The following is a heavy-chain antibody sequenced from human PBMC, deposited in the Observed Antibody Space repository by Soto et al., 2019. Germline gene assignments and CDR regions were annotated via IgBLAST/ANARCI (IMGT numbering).Heavy chain of an antibody. CDR1: GFTFSRYE. Sequence: EVQLVESGGGLIQPGGSLRLSCAASGFTFSRYEINWVRQAPGKGLEWISYISGSGFTIYYADSVKGRFTISRDNAKNSLYLQMTSLRGEDTAVYYCARESYSSSSYMDVWGQGTTVTVSS. CDR2: ISGSGFTI. J-gene: IGHJ6*03. CDR3: ARESYSSSSYMDV. D-gene: IGHD6-6*01. V-gene: IGHV3-48*03.